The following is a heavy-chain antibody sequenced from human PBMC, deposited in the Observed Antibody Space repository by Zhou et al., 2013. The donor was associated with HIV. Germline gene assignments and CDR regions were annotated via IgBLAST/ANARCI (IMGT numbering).Heavy chain of an antibody. CDR1: GGTFSSYA. CDR3: ASARVNIVVVPAAPYYYYYMDV. Sequence: QVQLVQSGAEVKKPGSSVKVSCKASGGTFSSYAISWVRQAPGQGLEWMGGIIPIFGTANYAQKFQGRVTITTDESTSTAYMELSSLRSEDTAVYYCASARVNIVVVPAAPYYYYYMDVWGKGTTVTVSS. J-gene: IGHJ6*03. V-gene: IGHV1-69*05. D-gene: IGHD2-2*01. CDR2: IIPIFGTA.